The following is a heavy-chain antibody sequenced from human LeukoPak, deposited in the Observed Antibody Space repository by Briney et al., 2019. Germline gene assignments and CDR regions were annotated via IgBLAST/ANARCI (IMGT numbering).Heavy chain of an antibody. CDR3: ARESLGPLYYYMDV. CDR2: IIPIFGTA. J-gene: IGHJ6*03. Sequence: ASVKVSCKASGGTFSSYAISWVRQAPRQGLEWMGRIIPIFGTANYAQKFQGRVTITTDESTSTAYMELSSLRSEDTAVYYCARESLGPLYYYMDVWGKGTTVTVSS. CDR1: GGTFSSYA. V-gene: IGHV1-69*05.